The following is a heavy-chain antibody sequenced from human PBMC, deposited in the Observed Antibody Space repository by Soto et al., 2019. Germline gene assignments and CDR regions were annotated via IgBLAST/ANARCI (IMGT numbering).Heavy chain of an antibody. D-gene: IGHD4-17*01. CDR3: ARDLATVTTIDY. CDR2: ISSSSSYI. Sequence: GGSLRLSCAASGFTFSSYSMNWVRQAPGKGLEWVSSISSSSSYIYYADSVKGRFTISRDNAKNSLYLQMNSLRAEETAVYYCARDLATVTTIDYWGQGTLVTVSS. CDR1: GFTFSSYS. J-gene: IGHJ4*02. V-gene: IGHV3-21*01.